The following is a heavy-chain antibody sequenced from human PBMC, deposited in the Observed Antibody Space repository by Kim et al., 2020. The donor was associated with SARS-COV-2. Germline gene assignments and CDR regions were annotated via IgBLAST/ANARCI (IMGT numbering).Heavy chain of an antibody. CDR3: ARGVYSGSDQTRADYFDY. CDR1: GGSFSGYY. J-gene: IGHJ4*01. Sequence: SETLSLTCAVYGGSFSGYYWSWIRQPPGKGLEWIGEINHSGSTNYNPSLKSRVTISVDTSKNQFSLKLSSVTAADTAVYYCARGVYSGSDQTRADYFDY. CDR2: INHSGST. D-gene: IGHD1-26*01. V-gene: IGHV4-34*01.